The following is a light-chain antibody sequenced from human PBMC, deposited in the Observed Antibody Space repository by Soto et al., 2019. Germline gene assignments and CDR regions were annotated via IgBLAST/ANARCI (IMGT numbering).Light chain of an antibody. CDR3: CSSGGSPKYV. Sequence: QSALTQPASVSGSPGQSITISCTGTSSNVGSYKLVSWYQQHPGKAPKLMIFEVNKRPSGVSNRFSGSKSGNTAPLTISGLKVEDEADYYCCSSGGSPKYVFGTGTKVTVL. V-gene: IGLV2-23*02. CDR1: SSNVGSYKL. J-gene: IGLJ1*01. CDR2: EVN.